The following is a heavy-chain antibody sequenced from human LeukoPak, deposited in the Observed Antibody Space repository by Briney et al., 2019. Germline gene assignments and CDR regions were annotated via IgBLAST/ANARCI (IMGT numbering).Heavy chain of an antibody. V-gene: IGHV3-30*02. D-gene: IGHD2-15*01. CDR3: AKPWDYCSGGSCLGY. Sequence: PGGSLRLSCAASGFTFSSYGMSWVRQAPGKGLDWVAFIRFDGSNKYYADSVKGRFTISRDNSKNTLYLQMNSLRTEDTAVYYCAKPWDYCSGGSCLGYWGQGTLVTVSS. CDR2: IRFDGSNK. J-gene: IGHJ4*02. CDR1: GFTFSSYG.